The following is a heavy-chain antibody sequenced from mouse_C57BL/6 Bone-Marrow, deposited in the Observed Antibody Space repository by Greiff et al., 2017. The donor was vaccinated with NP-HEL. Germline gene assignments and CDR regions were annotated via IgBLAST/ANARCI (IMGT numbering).Heavy chain of an antibody. CDR2: IDPENGDT. Sequence: EVQLVESGAELVRPGASVKLSCTASGFNIKDDYMHWVKQRPEQGLEWIGWIDPENGDTEYASKFQGKATITADTSSNTAYLQLSSLTSEDTAVYYCTTEGFDYWGQGTTLTVSS. V-gene: IGHV14-4*01. CDR3: TTEGFDY. CDR1: GFNIKDDY. J-gene: IGHJ2*01.